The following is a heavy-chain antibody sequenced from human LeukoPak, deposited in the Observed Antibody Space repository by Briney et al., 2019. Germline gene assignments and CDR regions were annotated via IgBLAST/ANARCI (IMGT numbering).Heavy chain of an antibody. CDR3: ASWTYSSSSGYFDY. D-gene: IGHD6-6*01. CDR1: GFTFSSYA. V-gene: IGHV3-30-3*01. Sequence: GGSLRLSCAASGFTFSSYAMHWVRQAPGKGLEWAAVISYDGSNKYYADSVKGRFTISRDNSKNTLYLQMNSLRAEDTAVYYCASWTYSSSSGYFDYWGQGTLVTVSS. J-gene: IGHJ4*02. CDR2: ISYDGSNK.